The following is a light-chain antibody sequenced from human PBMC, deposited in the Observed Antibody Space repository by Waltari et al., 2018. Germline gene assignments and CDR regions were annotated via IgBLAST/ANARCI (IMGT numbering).Light chain of an antibody. CDR1: SSDVGDYKS. CDR3: SSYTSTLKM. Sequence: QSALTQPASVSGSPGQSITISCTATSSDVGDYKSVSWYQQHPGKAPKLLIYEVTNRPSGVSHRFSGSKSGNTASLTISGLQAEDEADYYCSSYTSTLKMFGGGTKLTVL. V-gene: IGLV2-14*01. CDR2: EVT. J-gene: IGLJ3*02.